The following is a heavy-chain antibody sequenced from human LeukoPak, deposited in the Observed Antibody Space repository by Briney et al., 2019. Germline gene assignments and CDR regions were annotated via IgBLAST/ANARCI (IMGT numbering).Heavy chain of an antibody. J-gene: IGHJ6*03. V-gene: IGHV2-70*04. CDR3: ARSYGDYYYYMDV. Sequence: SGPTLVNPTQTLTLTCTFSGFSLSTSGMRVSWIRQPPGKALEWLARIDWDDDKFYRTSLKTRLTISKDTSKNRVVLTMTNMDPVDTATCYCARSYGDYYYYMDVWGKGTTVTVSS. CDR1: GFSLSTSGMR. D-gene: IGHD4-17*01. CDR2: IDWDDDK.